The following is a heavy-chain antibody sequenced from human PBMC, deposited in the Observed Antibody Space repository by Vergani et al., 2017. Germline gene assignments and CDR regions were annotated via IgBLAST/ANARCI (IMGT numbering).Heavy chain of an antibody. D-gene: IGHD5-24*01. CDR2: VHTDGTA. J-gene: IGHJ5*02. CDR3: ARDQWDEDGPRGWFAP. CDR1: GASISSYF. V-gene: IGHV4-4*07. Sequence: VQLQESGPGLLKPSETLSLTCSVSGASISSYFWSWIRQPAGKGLEWLGRVHTDGTAYYNPSLRTRVRLSADLSQSQFSLKMTSLTAADTAVYFCARDQWDEDGPRGWFAPWGQGILVTVSS.